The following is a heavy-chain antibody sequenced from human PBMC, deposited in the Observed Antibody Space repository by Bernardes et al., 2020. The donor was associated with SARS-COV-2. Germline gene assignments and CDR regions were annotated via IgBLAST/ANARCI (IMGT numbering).Heavy chain of an antibody. D-gene: IGHD2-2*01. CDR2: ISGSGGST. J-gene: IGHJ2*01. Sequence: GGSLRLSCAASGFTFSSYAMSWVRQAPGKGLEWVSAISGSGGSTYYADSVKGRFTISRDNSKNTLYLQMNSLRAEDTAVYYCAKKFGDYCSSTSCYHWYFDLWGRGTLVTVSS. CDR1: GFTFSSYA. V-gene: IGHV3-23*01. CDR3: AKKFGDYCSSTSCYHWYFDL.